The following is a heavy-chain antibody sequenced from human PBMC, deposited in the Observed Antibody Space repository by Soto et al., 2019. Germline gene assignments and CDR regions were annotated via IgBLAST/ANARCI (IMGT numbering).Heavy chain of an antibody. V-gene: IGHV3-30-3*01. CDR2: ISYDGSNK. D-gene: IGHD2-15*01. J-gene: IGHJ6*02. Sequence: QVQLVESGGGVVQPGRSLRLSCAASGFTFSSYAMHWVRQAPGKGLEWVAVISYDGSNKYYADSVKGRFTISRDNSKNTLYLHMNSLRAEDTAVYYCARDALLSSGMDVWGQGTTVTVSS. CDR3: ARDALLSSGMDV. CDR1: GFTFSSYA.